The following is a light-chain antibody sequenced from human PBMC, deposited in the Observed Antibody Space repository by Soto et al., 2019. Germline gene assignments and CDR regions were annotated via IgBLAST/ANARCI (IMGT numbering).Light chain of an antibody. V-gene: IGLV2-8*01. CDR2: EVS. CDR3: SSHAGSKNVV. Sequence: QSALTQPPSASGSPGQSVTISCTGTSSDVGGYNYVSWYQHHPGKAPKLMIYEVSKRPSGVPDRFSGSKSGNTASLTVSGLQAEDDADYYCSSHAGSKNVVFGGGTKLTVL. CDR1: SSDVGGYNY. J-gene: IGLJ2*01.